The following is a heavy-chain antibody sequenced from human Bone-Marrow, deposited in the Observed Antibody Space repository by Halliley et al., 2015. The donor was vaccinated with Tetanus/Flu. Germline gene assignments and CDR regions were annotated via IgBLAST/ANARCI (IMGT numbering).Heavy chain of an antibody. CDR3: ARGLGYQYYYYYGMDV. D-gene: IGHD2-2*01. Sequence: INPNSGGTNYAQKFQGWVTMTRDTSISPAYMELSRLRSDDTAVYYCARGLGYQYYYYYGMDVWGQGTTVTVSS. V-gene: IGHV1-2*04. CDR2: INPNSGGT. J-gene: IGHJ6*02.